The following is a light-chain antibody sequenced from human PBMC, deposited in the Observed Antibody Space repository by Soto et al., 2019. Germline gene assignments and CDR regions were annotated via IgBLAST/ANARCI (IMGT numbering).Light chain of an antibody. J-gene: IGLJ1*01. CDR3: SSYTSSNTYV. Sequence: QSVLTQPASVSGSPGQSITISCTGTSSDVGGYNYVSWYQQHPDKAPKVMIYDVSNRPSGVSNRCSGFKSGNTASLTISGLQAEDEADYYCSSYTSSNTYVFGTGTKLTVL. CDR2: DVS. V-gene: IGLV2-14*03. CDR1: SSDVGGYNY.